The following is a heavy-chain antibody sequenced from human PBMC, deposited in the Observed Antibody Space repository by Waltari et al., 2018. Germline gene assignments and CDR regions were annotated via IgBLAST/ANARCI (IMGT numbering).Heavy chain of an antibody. D-gene: IGHD7-27*01. CDR1: GDSMSGNSW. CDR2: VHRSGRT. CDR3: ARYLGRGLFLDS. Sequence: QLQLQESGPGLVKPSGTLSLTCVVSGDSMSGNSWWSWVRQSPDKGLEWIGQVHRSGRTNYSPSFASRVIVSLDTSMNQFSLRILSATAADTAVYYCARYLGRGLFLDSWGQGTLVTVSP. V-gene: IGHV4-4*02. J-gene: IGHJ4*02.